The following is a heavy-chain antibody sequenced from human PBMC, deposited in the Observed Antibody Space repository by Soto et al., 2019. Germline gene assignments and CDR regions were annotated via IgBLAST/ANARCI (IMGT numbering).Heavy chain of an antibody. J-gene: IGHJ6*02. V-gene: IGHV1-24*01. CDR3: ARNLAVAAQGGGIYYYYYYGMDV. D-gene: IGHD6-19*01. Sequence: GASVKVSCKVSGYTLTELSMHWVRQAPGKGLEWMGGFDPEDGETIYAQKFQGRVTMTEDTSTDTAYMELSSLRSEDTAVYYCARNLAVAAQGGGIYYYYYYGMDVWGQGTTVTVSS. CDR2: FDPEDGET. CDR1: GYTLTELS.